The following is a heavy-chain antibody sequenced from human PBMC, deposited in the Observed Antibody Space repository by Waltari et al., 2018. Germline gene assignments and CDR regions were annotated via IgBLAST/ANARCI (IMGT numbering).Heavy chain of an antibody. D-gene: IGHD1-26*01. J-gene: IGHJ6*03. Sequence: EVQLVRSGAAVKKPGESLKSSCMGSGYSFTSCWIGWVRQRQGKGLGWKGIGSTGDSDTTYSTSSQGKVTTISDNSTNTAFLQWSSLKASADATDYCGSDVIVSRGDYMDVWGQGTTVTVSS. V-gene: IGHV5-51*03. CDR2: GSTGDSDT. CDR1: GYSFTSCW. CDR3: GSDVIVSRGDYMDV.